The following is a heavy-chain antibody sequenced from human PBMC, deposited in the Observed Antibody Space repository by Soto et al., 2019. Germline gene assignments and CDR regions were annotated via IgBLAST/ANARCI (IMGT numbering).Heavy chain of an antibody. CDR3: ARDLPFRGALDY. CDR2: IWYDGSNK. V-gene: IGHV3-33*01. J-gene: IGHJ4*02. Sequence: GGSLRLSCAASGFTFSSYGMHWVRQAPGKGLEWVAVIWYDGSNKYYADSVKGRFTISRDNSKNTLYLQMNSLRAEDTAVYYCARDLPFRGALDYWGQGTLVTVSS. D-gene: IGHD3-16*01. CDR1: GFTFSSYG.